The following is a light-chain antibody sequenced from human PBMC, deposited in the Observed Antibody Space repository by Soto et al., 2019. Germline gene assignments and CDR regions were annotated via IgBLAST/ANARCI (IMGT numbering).Light chain of an antibody. CDR3: QQYNNWPTWT. CDR1: QSVSSN. CDR2: GAS. J-gene: IGKJ1*01. V-gene: IGKV3D-15*01. Sequence: EIVMTQSPATLSVSPGERATLSCRASQSVSSNLARYQQKPDQAPRLLIYGASTRATGIPARFSGSGSGTEFTLTISRLQSEDFAVYYCQQYNNWPTWTFGQGTKVDIK.